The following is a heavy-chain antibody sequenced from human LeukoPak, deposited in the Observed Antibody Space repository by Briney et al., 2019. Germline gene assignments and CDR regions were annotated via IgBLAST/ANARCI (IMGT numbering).Heavy chain of an antibody. CDR1: GGTFSSYA. J-gene: IGHJ6*02. D-gene: IGHD3-3*01. CDR2: IIPTFGIA. V-gene: IGHV1-69*04. Sequence: SVKVSCKASGGTFSSYAISWVRQAPGQGIEWMGRIIPTFGIANYAQKFQGRVTITADKSTSTAYVELSSLRSEDTAVYYCARDPPYDSGVGDYYYYGMDVWGQGTTVTVSS. CDR3: ARDPPYDSGVGDYYYYGMDV.